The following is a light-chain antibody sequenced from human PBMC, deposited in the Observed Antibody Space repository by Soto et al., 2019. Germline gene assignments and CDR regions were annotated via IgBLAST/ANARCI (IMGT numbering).Light chain of an antibody. Sequence: QSALTQPASVSGSPGQSITISCTGTSSDVVGYHYVSWYQEHPGKAPKLMIYEVSNRPSGVSNRFYGSKSGNTASLTISGLQAEDEADYYCSSYTSSSSWVFGGGTKLTVL. CDR2: EVS. J-gene: IGLJ3*02. CDR1: SSDVVGYHY. V-gene: IGLV2-14*01. CDR3: SSYTSSSSWV.